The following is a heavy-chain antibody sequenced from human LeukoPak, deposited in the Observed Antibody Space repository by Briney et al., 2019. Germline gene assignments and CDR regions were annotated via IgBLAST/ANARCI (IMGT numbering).Heavy chain of an antibody. V-gene: IGHV5-51*01. CDR1: GYSFISYW. CDR2: IYPGDSDI. J-gene: IGHJ3*02. CDR3: ARRRAYCGGDCYDAFDI. D-gene: IGHD2-21*02. Sequence: GESLKISCKSSGYSFISYWIGWVRQMPGKGLEWMGIIYPGDSDIRYSPSFQGQVTISADKSISTAYLQWSSLKASDTAMYYCARRRAYCGGDCYDAFDIWGQGTMVTVSS.